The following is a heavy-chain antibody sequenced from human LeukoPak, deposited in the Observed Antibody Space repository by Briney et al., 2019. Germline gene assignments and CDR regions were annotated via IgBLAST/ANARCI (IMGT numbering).Heavy chain of an antibody. V-gene: IGHV3-30*03. J-gene: IGHJ4*02. CDR3: ARDLDPAVTDLDF. Sequence: PGGSLRLSCAASGFTFSTYGMHWVRQAPGQGLEWVAVVSYDGNNKYFADSVKGRFTISRDNSKNTLYLQMKSLRPEDTAVYYCARDLDPAVTDLDFWGQGTLVTVSS. D-gene: IGHD5-18*01. CDR1: GFTFSTYG. CDR2: VSYDGNNK.